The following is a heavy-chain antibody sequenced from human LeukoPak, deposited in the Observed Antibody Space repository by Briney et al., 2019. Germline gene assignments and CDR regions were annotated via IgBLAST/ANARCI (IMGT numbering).Heavy chain of an antibody. CDR3: ARCRDGGRGEAADY. D-gene: IGHD4-23*01. Sequence: SETLSLTCTVSGGSISSDNYWGWMRQTPGKGLDWIGSIYDSASTNYHPSLKSRVTIALDTSKNQVFLRLTSVTAADTAVYYCARCRDGGRGEAADYWGQGTLVTVSS. V-gene: IGHV4-39*07. CDR2: IYDSAST. J-gene: IGHJ4*02. CDR1: GGSISSDNY.